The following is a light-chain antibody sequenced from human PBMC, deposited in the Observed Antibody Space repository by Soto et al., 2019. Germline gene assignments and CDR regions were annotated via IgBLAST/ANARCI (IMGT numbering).Light chain of an antibody. CDR1: SSDVGSYNL. V-gene: IGLV2-23*01. J-gene: IGLJ3*02. CDR3: CSYAGSSRV. Sequence: QSALTQPAYVSGSPGQSITISCTGTSSDVGSYNLVSWYQQHPGKAPKLMIYEGSKRPSGVSNRFSGSKSGNTASLTISGLQAEDEADYYCCSYAGSSRVFGGGTKLTVL. CDR2: EGS.